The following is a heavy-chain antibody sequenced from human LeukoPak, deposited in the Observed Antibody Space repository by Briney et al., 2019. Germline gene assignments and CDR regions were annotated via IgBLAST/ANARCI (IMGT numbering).Heavy chain of an antibody. CDR1: GFTFSSYS. D-gene: IGHD1-1*01. V-gene: IGHV3-21*01. CDR2: ISSSSSYI. CDR3: REILEPGKTLEH. Sequence: GGSLRLSCAASGFTFSSYSMNWVRQAPGKGLEWVSSISSSSSYIYYADSVKGRFTISRDNAESTLYLQMNSLRADDTAVYCGREILEPGKTLEHWGQGTLVTVSS. J-gene: IGHJ4*02.